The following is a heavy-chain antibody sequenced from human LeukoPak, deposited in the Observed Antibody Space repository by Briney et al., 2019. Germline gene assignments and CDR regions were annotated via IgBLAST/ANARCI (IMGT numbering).Heavy chain of an antibody. V-gene: IGHV3-64D*09. Sequence: GGSLRLSCSASGFIFSSYYMHWVRQAPAKGVVYVSAITTNGGSTYYADSVKGRFTISRDNSKNTLYLQMSSLRADDTAVYCCVKYLRGLHQVDRGMYFVYWGQGGLVTVSS. CDR1: GFIFSSYY. CDR3: VKYLRGLHQVDRGMYFVY. J-gene: IGHJ4*02. D-gene: IGHD3-10*01. CDR2: ITTNGGST.